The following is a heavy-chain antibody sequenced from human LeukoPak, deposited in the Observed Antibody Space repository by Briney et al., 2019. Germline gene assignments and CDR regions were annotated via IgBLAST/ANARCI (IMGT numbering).Heavy chain of an antibody. J-gene: IGHJ6*03. V-gene: IGHV3-74*01. CDR2: INSDGIST. Sequence: GGSLRLSCAASGFTFSSYWMHWVRQAPGKGLVWVSRINSDGISTSYADSVKGRFTISRDNGKNTLYLQMNSLRAEDTAVYYCARESSSGLVTTDYYYMDVWGKGTTVTVSS. CDR1: GFTFSSYW. D-gene: IGHD6-6*01. CDR3: ARESSSGLVTTDYYYMDV.